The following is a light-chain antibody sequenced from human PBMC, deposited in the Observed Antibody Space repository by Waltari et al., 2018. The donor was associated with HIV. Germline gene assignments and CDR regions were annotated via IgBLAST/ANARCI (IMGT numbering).Light chain of an antibody. CDR3: AAWDDSLSGWV. J-gene: IGLJ3*02. CDR1: ALNVGRNY. Sequence: QSVLTQPPSASGTPGQKITMSCSGSALNVGRNYVYWYHPVPGTAPRLLLGRNYRGPPGVPDRLSASKSGTSASLAISRLRSEDEGDYYCAAWDDSLSGWVFGGGTKLTVL. CDR2: RNY. V-gene: IGLV1-47*01.